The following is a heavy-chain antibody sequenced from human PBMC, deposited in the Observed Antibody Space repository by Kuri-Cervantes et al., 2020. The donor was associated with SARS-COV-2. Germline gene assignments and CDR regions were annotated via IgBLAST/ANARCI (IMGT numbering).Heavy chain of an antibody. CDR2: IYSADIT. CDR1: GFTVSSNY. CDR3: ARSRYCSSTNCPGGDY. D-gene: IGHD2-2*01. Sequence: GESLKISCAASGFTVSSNYMSWVRQAPGKGLEWVSVIYSADITYYADSVKGRFTVSRDNSKNTLFLQMDSLRAEDTALYYCARSRYCSSTNCPGGDYWGQGTLVTVSS. J-gene: IGHJ4*02. V-gene: IGHV3-53*01.